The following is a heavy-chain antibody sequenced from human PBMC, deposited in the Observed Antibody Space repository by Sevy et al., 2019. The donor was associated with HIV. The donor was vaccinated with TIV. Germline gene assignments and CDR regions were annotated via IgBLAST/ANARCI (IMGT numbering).Heavy chain of an antibody. CDR2: ISNSGTSI. V-gene: IGHV3-48*03. J-gene: IGHJ4*02. CDR1: GFTFSSYE. Sequence: GGSLRLSCAASGFTFSSYEMNWVRQAPGKGLEWVSYISNSGTSIYYSDSVKGRFTNSSDNARNSLYLQMNSLRAEDTAVYYCARDLPPSATTVAHFDYWGQGTLVTVSS. D-gene: IGHD4-17*01. CDR3: ARDLPPSATTVAHFDY.